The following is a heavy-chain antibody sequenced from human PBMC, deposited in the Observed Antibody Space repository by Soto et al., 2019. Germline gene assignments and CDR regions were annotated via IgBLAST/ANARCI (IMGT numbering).Heavy chain of an antibody. J-gene: IGHJ3*02. CDR2: IIPIFGTA. V-gene: IGHV1-69*13. Sequence: ASVKVSCKASGGTFSSYASSWVRQAPGQGLEWMGGIIPIFGTANYAQKFQGRVTITADESTSTAYMELSSLRSEDTAVYYCARVLKDYYDSSGYYYPEVLFDIWGQGTMVTVSS. CDR3: ARVLKDYYDSSGYYYPEVLFDI. D-gene: IGHD3-22*01. CDR1: GGTFSSYA.